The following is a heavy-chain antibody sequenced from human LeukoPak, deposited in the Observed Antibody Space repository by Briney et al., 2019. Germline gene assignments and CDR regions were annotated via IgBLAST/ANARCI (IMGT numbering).Heavy chain of an antibody. CDR2: IYTGGST. CDR3: AREGVYVSGSYRIDY. V-gene: IGHV4-61*02. Sequence: SETLSLTCTVSGGSISSGSYYWSWIRQPAGKGLEWIGRIYTGGSTNYNPSLKSRVTISVDTSKNQFSLKLSSVTAADTAVYYCAREGVYVSGSYRIDYWGQGTLVTVSS. J-gene: IGHJ4*02. CDR1: GGSISSGSYY. D-gene: IGHD3-16*02.